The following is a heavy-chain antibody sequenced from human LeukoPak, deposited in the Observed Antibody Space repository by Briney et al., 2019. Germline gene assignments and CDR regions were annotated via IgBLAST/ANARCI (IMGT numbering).Heavy chain of an antibody. Sequence: SVKVSCKASGFTFTSSAMQWVRQARGQRLEWIGWIVVGSGNTNYAQKFQERVTITRDMSTSTAYMELSSLRAEDTAVYYCARDYMITFGGVIAPRFDPWGQGTLVTVSS. CDR3: ARDYMITFGGVIAPRFDP. J-gene: IGHJ5*02. V-gene: IGHV1-58*02. CDR2: IVVGSGNT. CDR1: GFTFTSSA. D-gene: IGHD3-16*02.